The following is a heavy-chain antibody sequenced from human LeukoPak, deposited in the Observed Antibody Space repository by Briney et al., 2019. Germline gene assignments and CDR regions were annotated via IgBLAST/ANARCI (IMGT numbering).Heavy chain of an antibody. D-gene: IGHD2/OR15-2a*01. CDR1: GYSFTSYW. V-gene: IGHV5-51*01. CDR2: IYPGDSDA. CDR3: ARHNSYVTSTIYYFMDA. J-gene: IGHJ6*03. Sequence: GESLKISCKGSGYSFTSYWIGWVRQMPGKGLKWMGIIYPGDSDARYSPSFQGQVTISADKSTSTAYLQWSSLKASDTAIYYCARHNSYVTSTIYYFMDAWGKGTTVTVSS.